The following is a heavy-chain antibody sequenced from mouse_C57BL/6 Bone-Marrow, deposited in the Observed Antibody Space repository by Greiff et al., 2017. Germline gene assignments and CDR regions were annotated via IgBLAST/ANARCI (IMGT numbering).Heavy chain of an antibody. CDR1: GYAFSSYW. CDR2: IYPGDGDT. CDR3: ARDLYYGSLYAMDY. D-gene: IGHD1-1*01. Sequence: QVQLKQSGAELVKPGASVKISCKASGYAFSSYWMNWVKQRPGKGLEWIGQIYPGDGDTNYNGKFKGKATLTADKSSSTAYMQLSSLTSEDSAVYFCARDLYYGSLYAMDYWGQGTSVTVSS. V-gene: IGHV1-80*01. J-gene: IGHJ4*01.